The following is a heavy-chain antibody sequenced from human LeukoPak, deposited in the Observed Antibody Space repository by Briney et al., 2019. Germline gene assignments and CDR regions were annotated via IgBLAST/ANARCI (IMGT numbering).Heavy chain of an antibody. J-gene: IGHJ4*02. CDR2: ISTYNGNT. Sequence: GPSVKVSCKASGYDFIRYGFPWVRQAPGRGVERMGWISTYNGNTNYAPSLQARVSMTTDASASTVSIEVRSLTPDDTAVYYCAEGAKSGLHYWGQGTLVTVSS. D-gene: IGHD6-25*01. CDR3: AEGAKSGLHY. V-gene: IGHV1-18*01. CDR1: GYDFIRYG.